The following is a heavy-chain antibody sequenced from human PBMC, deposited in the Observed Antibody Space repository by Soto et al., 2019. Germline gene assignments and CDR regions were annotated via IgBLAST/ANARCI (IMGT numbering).Heavy chain of an antibody. J-gene: IGHJ6*03. Sequence: GESLKISCKGSGYSFTSYWISWVRQMPGKGLEWMGRIDPSDSYTNYSPSFQGHVTISADKSISSAYLQWSSLKASDTAMYYCARLHWGDESPPYYMDVWGKGTTVTVSS. CDR2: IDPSDSYT. V-gene: IGHV5-10-1*01. CDR3: ARLHWGDESPPYYMDV. D-gene: IGHD7-27*01. CDR1: GYSFTSYW.